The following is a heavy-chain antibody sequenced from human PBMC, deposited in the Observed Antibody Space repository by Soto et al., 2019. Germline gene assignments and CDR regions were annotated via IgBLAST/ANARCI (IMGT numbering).Heavy chain of an antibody. Sequence: QVQLQESGPGLVKPSQTLSLTCTVSGGSISSGGYYWSWIRQHPGKGLEWIGYIYYSGSTYYNPSLQSRFTISGDTSKNLFSLKRSSVTAADTAVYYCARGGSDTAMVNTNYYYYGMDVWGQGTTVTVSS. V-gene: IGHV4-31*03. D-gene: IGHD5-18*01. CDR3: ARGGSDTAMVNTNYYYYGMDV. CDR2: IYYSGST. CDR1: GGSISSGGYY. J-gene: IGHJ6*02.